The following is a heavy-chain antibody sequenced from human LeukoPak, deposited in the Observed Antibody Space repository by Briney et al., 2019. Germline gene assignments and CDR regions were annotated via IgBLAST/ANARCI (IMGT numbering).Heavy chain of an antibody. D-gene: IGHD4-17*01. J-gene: IGHJ4*02. CDR3: ARTGLTYLTTVTTWFDY. Sequence: GGSLRLPCAASGFTFSSYAMHWVRQAPGKGLEWVAVISYDGSNKYYADSVKGRFTISRDNSKNTLYLQMNSLRAEDTAVYYCARTGLTYLTTVTTWFDYWGQGTLVTVSS. CDR2: ISYDGSNK. CDR1: GFTFSSYA. V-gene: IGHV3-30*04.